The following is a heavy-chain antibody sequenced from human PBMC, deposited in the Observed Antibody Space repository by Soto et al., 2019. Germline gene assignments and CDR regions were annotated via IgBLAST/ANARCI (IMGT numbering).Heavy chain of an antibody. J-gene: IGHJ3*02. CDR3: ARGGGILPDAFDI. D-gene: IGHD3-16*01. V-gene: IGHV4-59*01. CDR1: GGSISSYY. CDR2: IYYSGST. Sequence: SETLSLTCTVSGGSISSYYWSWIRQPPGKGLEWIGYIYYSGSTNYNPSLKSRVTISVDTSKNQFSLKLSSVTAADTAVFYCARGGGILPDAFDIWGQGTMVTVSS.